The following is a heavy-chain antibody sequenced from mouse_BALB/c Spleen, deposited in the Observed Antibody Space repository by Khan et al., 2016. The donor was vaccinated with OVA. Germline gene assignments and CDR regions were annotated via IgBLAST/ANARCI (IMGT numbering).Heavy chain of an antibody. D-gene: IGHD2-4*01. CDR2: IWTGGIT. CDR1: GFSLSNYG. J-gene: IGHJ3*01. CDR3: ARSYDYDVGGFAY. Sequence: QVQLKESGPGLVAPPQSLSITCTVSGFSLSNYGIHWVRQPPGKGLEWLGVIWTGGITNYNSALMSRLIISKDNSKSQVFLKMNRLQTDDTAIYYCARSYDYDVGGFAYWGQGTLVTVSA. V-gene: IGHV2-9*02.